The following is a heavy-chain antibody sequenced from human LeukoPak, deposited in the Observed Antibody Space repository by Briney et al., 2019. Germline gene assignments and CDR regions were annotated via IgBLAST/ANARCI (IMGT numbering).Heavy chain of an antibody. CDR2: INTYNGNA. J-gene: IGHJ4*02. CDR1: GYTFTTYG. CDR3: ARDCNSGNCYSDS. D-gene: IGHD2/OR15-2a*01. Sequence: GASVKVSCKSSGYTFTTYGIIWVRQAPGQGLEWMGWINTYNGNANSAQKFQDRVTMTRDTSTSTAYMDLRRLRSDDTAAYYCARDCNSGNCYSDSWGQGTLVTVSS. V-gene: IGHV1-18*01.